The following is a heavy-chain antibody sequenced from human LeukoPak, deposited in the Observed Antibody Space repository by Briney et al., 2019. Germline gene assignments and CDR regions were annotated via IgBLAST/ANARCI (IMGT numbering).Heavy chain of an antibody. J-gene: IGHJ4*02. CDR1: GFTFSSYS. CDR2: ISSSSNYI. Sequence: GGSLRLSCAASGFTFSSYSMNWVRQAPGKGLEWVSSISSSSNYIYYADSVKGRFTISRDNAKNSLYLQMNSLRAEDTAVYYCARDRDEEGWFDYWGQGTLVTVSS. CDR3: ARDRDEEGWFDY. V-gene: IGHV3-21*01. D-gene: IGHD2-15*01.